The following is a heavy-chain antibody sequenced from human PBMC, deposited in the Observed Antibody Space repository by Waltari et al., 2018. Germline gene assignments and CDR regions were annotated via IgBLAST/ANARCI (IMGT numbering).Heavy chain of an antibody. Sequence: QLQLQESGPGLVKPSDTLSLTCSVSGAYISSRSFYWGWIRQPPGKGLEWIGSTLSSGNTYYNPALRSRVVISADTSRNLFSLRLSAVTAADTSVYYCAALDDDSGGYPASCDYWGPGTLVTVSS. CDR2: TLSSGNT. V-gene: IGHV4-39*01. D-gene: IGHD3-22*01. CDR3: AALDDDSGGYPASCDY. CDR1: GAYISSRSFY. J-gene: IGHJ4*02.